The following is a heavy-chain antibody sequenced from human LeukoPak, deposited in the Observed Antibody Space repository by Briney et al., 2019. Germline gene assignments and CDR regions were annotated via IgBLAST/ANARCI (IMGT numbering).Heavy chain of an antibody. CDR1: GGSISSYY. D-gene: IGHD3-10*01. V-gene: IGHV4-59*01. Sequence: SETLSLTCTVSGGSISSYYWSWTQQPPGKGLEWMGYIYYSGSTNYNPSLKSRVTISVDTSKNQFSLKLGSVTAADTAVYYCASWFGDGSRPRYYYYYMDVWGKGTTVTVSS. J-gene: IGHJ6*03. CDR3: ASWFGDGSRPRYYYYYMDV. CDR2: IYYSGST.